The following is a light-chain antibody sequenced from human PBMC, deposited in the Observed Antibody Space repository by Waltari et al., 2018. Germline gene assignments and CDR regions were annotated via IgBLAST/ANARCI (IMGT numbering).Light chain of an antibody. CDR3: QQYNSYSPNT. J-gene: IGKJ5*01. Sequence: DIQMTQSPSTLSASVGDRVTITCRASQSISSWLDWYQQKPGKAPKLLIYKASSLESGVPSRFSGSGSGTEFTLTISSLQPDDFATYYCQQYNSYSPNTFGQGTRLEIK. CDR1: QSISSW. V-gene: IGKV1-5*03. CDR2: KAS.